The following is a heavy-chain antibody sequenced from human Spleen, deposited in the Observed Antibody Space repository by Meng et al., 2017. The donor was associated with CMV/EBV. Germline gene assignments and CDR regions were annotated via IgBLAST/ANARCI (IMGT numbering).Heavy chain of an antibody. Sequence: GSLRLSCTVSGYSISSGYYWGWIRQPPGKGLEWIGSVYHSGSTYYNPSLKSRVTISVDTSKNQFSLKLSSVTAADTAVYYCARENSSSPGYYYYGMDVWGQGTTVTVSS. CDR1: GYSISSGYY. CDR2: VYHSGST. J-gene: IGHJ6*02. D-gene: IGHD6-13*01. CDR3: ARENSSSPGYYYYGMDV. V-gene: IGHV4-38-2*02.